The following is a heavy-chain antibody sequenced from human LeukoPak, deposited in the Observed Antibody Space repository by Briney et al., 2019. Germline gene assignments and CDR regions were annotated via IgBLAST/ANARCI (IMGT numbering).Heavy chain of an antibody. D-gene: IGHD5/OR15-5a*01. CDR2: IRYRGST. J-gene: IGHJ5*02. CDR3: ATSDTVSTYNWFDP. CDR1: GGSISSNTYF. V-gene: IGHV4-39*01. Sequence: SETLSLTCNVSGGSISSNTYFWGWIRRPPGKGLEWIGSIRYRGSTYYNPSLKSRVTTSVDTSKNQFSLNLSSLTAADTAVYYCATSDTVSTYNWFDPWGQGTLVTVS.